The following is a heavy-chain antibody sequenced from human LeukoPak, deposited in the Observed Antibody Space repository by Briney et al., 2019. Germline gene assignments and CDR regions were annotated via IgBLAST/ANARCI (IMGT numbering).Heavy chain of an antibody. CDR1: GFTFSTYS. CDR2: ISSTSSTI. Sequence: GGSLRLSCAASGFTFSTYSMNWVRQAPGKGLEWVSYISSTSSTISYADSVKGRFTISRDNAKNTLYLQMNSLRAEDTAVYYCARENKWLPTSDAFDIWGQGTMVTVSS. CDR3: ARENKWLPTSDAFDI. D-gene: IGHD3-22*01. J-gene: IGHJ3*02. V-gene: IGHV3-48*04.